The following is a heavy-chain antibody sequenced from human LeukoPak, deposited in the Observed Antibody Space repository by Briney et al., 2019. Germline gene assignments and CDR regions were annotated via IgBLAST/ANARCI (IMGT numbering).Heavy chain of an antibody. CDR3: ATDRGWRTSGYYLYYFEY. Sequence: GGSLRLSCAASGFTFDDYAMHWVRQAPGKGLEWVSGISWNSGSIGYADSVKGRFTISRDNAKNSLYLQMSSLRAEDTAVYYCATDRGWRTSGYYLYYFEYWGQGTLVTFSS. CDR2: ISWNSGSI. D-gene: IGHD3-3*01. J-gene: IGHJ4*02. CDR1: GFTFDDYA. V-gene: IGHV3-9*01.